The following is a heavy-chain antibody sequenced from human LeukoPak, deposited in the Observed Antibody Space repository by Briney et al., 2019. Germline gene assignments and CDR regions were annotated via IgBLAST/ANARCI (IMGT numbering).Heavy chain of an antibody. CDR3: AREKYCTPPPCYAGAPFDS. Sequence: GGSLRLSCAASGLTISTYYMTWVRQAPGKGLKWVAGIKQDGSENSYVESVKGRFTISRDNSKNSMYLQMNSPRAEDTAVYFCAREKYCTPPPCYAGAPFDSWARGPL. D-gene: IGHD2-8*01. J-gene: IGHJ4*02. CDR1: GLTISTYY. CDR2: IKQDGSEN. V-gene: IGHV3-7*01.